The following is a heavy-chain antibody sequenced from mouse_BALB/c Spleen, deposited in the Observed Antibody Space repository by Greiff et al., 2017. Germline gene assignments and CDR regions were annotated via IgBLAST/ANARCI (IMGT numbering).Heavy chain of an antibody. D-gene: IGHD3-3*01. CDR3: ARRGTFYAMDY. CDR1: GFTFSSFG. CDR2: ISSGSSTI. J-gene: IGHJ4*01. V-gene: IGHV5-17*02. Sequence: EVMLVESGGGLVQPGGSRKLSCAASGFTFSSFGMHWVRQAPEKGLEWVAYISSGSSTIYFADTVKGRFTISRDNPKNTLFLQMTSLRSEDTAMYYCARRGTFYAMDYWGQGTSVTVSS.